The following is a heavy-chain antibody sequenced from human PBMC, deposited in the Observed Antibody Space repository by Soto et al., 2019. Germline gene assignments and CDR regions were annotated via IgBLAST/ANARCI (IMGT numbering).Heavy chain of an antibody. CDR1: GFTFSSYG. V-gene: IGHV3-33*01. CDR2: IWYDGSNK. D-gene: IGHD3-22*01. J-gene: IGHJ4*02. Sequence: QVQLVESGGGVVQPGRSLRLSCAASGFTFSSYGMHWVRQAPGKGLEWVAVIWYDGSNKYYADSVKGRFTISRDNSKNTLYLQINSLRAEDTAVYYCARDGVYYDSRGTLSRPYSFDYWGQGTLVTVSS. CDR3: ARDGVYYDSRGTLSRPYSFDY.